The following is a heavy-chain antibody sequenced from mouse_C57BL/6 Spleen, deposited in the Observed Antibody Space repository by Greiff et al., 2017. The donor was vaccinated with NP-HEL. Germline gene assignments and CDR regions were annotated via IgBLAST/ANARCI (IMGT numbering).Heavy chain of an antibody. CDR1: GYAFSSYW. CDR3: ARNDYGAC. V-gene: IGHV1-80*01. D-gene: IGHD2-4*01. Sequence: VQLQQSGAELVKPGASVKISCKASGYAFSSYWMNWVKQRPGKGLEWIGQIYPGDGDTNYNGKFKGNATLAADKSSSTAYVQLSSLTSGDAAVYCCARNDYGACRGQRTRVTVSA. CDR2: IYPGDGDT. J-gene: IGHJ3*01.